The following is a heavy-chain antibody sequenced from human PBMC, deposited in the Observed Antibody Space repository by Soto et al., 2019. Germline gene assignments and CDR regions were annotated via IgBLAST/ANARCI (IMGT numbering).Heavy chain of an antibody. CDR2: INAGNGNT. J-gene: IGHJ4*02. D-gene: IGHD3-22*01. CDR3: ARGYYYYDSSGYPHFDY. CDR1: GYTFTSYA. V-gene: IGHV1-3*01. Sequence: ASVKVSCKASGYTFTSYAMHWVRQAPGQRLEWMGWINAGNGNTKYSQKFQGRVTITRDTSASTAYMELSSLRSEDTAVYYCARGYYYYDSSGYPHFDYWGQGTLVTVSS.